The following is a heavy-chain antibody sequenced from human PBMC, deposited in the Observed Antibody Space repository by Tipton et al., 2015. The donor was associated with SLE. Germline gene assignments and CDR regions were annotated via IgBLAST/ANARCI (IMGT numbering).Heavy chain of an antibody. D-gene: IGHD7-27*01. V-gene: IGHV4-39*01. CDR1: GGSITNTIYY. CDR3: ARPTGDNFDY. J-gene: IGHJ4*02. CDR2: IYYSGST. Sequence: TLSLTCTVSGGSITNTIYYWGWIRQPPGKGLEWIGTIYYSGSTYYNPSLKSRVTISVDTSKNQFSLKLSSVTAADTAVYYCARPTGDNFDYWGQGILVTVSS.